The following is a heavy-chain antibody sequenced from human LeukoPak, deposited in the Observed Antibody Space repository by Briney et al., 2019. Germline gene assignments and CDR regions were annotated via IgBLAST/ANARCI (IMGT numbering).Heavy chain of an antibody. CDR1: GFAFNIYA. Sequence: PGGSLKLSCAASGFAFNIYAMNWVRQAPGKGLVWVSRINRDGSTTKYADSVKGRFTVSRDNAKNTLNLQMNSLRAEDTAVYYCARDKKSGESSEIDYWGQGTLVTVSS. CDR2: INRDGSTT. D-gene: IGHD3-10*01. J-gene: IGHJ4*02. CDR3: ARDKKSGESSEIDY. V-gene: IGHV3-74*03.